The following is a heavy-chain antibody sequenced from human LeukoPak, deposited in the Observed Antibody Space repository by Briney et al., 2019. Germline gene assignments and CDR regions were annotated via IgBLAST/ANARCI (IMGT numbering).Heavy chain of an antibody. CDR1: GRSISSGSYY. CDR2: IYTSGST. CDR3: SGYYGGNCCAFDY. Sequence: SESLSLTSIVSGRSISSGSYYWGWIRQPAGNGLERIGRIYTSGSTNYNPSLKSRVTISVEKSKNQFSLKLGSVTGAESGICPFSGYYGGNCCAFDYWGQGTMVTVSS. J-gene: IGHJ3*01. V-gene: IGHV4-61*02. D-gene: IGHD4-23*01.